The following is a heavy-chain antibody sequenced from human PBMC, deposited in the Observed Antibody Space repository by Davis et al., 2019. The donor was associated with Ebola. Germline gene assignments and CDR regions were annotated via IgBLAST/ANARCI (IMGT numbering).Heavy chain of an antibody. D-gene: IGHD3-22*01. Sequence: PGGSLRLSCEASGFTFSNYAMNWVRQASGKGLEWVSGISGSGDDTQYADSVKRRFTISRDNANNTMFLQMNVLRDEDTAVYYCAKTYDSNGFYGAFDFWGQGILVTVST. CDR1: GFTFSNYA. CDR2: ISGSGDDT. V-gene: IGHV3-23*01. J-gene: IGHJ5*01. CDR3: AKTYDSNGFYGAFDF.